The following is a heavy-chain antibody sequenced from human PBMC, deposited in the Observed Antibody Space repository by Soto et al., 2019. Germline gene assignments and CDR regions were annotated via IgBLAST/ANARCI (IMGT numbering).Heavy chain of an antibody. CDR1: GGTFRTYA. Sequence: QVQLLQSGAEVKKPGSSVRVSCEASGGTFRTYAISWVRQAPGQGLEWMGEIIPIFGTVNYAQKVXGSVTITADXSXPXVXXDLRSLRSEDTAVYYCAKGAVAGTPTSYYYYGMDVWGQGTTVTVSS. J-gene: IGHJ6*02. CDR2: IIPIFGTV. D-gene: IGHD6-19*01. CDR3: AKGAVAGTPTSYYYYGMDV. V-gene: IGHV1-69*12.